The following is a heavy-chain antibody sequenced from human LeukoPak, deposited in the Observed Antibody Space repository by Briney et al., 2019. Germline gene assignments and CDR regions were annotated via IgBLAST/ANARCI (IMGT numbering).Heavy chain of an antibody. D-gene: IGHD4-17*01. CDR1: GYTFTSYG. CDR3: ARAVTTSFGAYYYYGMDV. Sequence: ASVKDSCKASGYTFTSYGISWVRQAPGQGLEWMGWISAYNGNTNYAQKLQGRVTMTTDTSTSTAYMELRSLRSDDTAVYYCARAVTTSFGAYYYYGMDVWGQGTTVTVSS. V-gene: IGHV1-18*01. CDR2: ISAYNGNT. J-gene: IGHJ6*02.